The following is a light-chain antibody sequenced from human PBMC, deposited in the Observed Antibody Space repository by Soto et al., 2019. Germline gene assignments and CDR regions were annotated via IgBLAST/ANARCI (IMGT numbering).Light chain of an antibody. CDR2: VAS. CDR1: QSVNSRH. Sequence: EIVLTQSPGTLSLSPGERATLSCRASQSVNSRHLVGYQQKPGQAPRLLIYVASSRAIGIPDRFSGSGSGTDFTLTITRLEPEDFALYYCQHYDNSPLTFGGGTKLEIK. CDR3: QHYDNSPLT. J-gene: IGKJ4*01. V-gene: IGKV3-20*01.